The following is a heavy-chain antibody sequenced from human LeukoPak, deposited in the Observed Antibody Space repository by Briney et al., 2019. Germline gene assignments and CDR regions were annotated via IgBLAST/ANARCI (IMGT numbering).Heavy chain of an antibody. CDR1: GYSISSGYY. D-gene: IGHD5-18*01. Sequence: SETLSLTCTVSGYSISSGYYWGWIRQPPGKGLEWIGSIYHSGSTYYNPSLKSRVTISVDTSKNQFSLKLSSVTAADKAVYYCASSGGYSYGDSLNFDYWGQGTLVTVSS. CDR3: ASSGGYSYGDSLNFDY. CDR2: IYHSGST. J-gene: IGHJ4*02. V-gene: IGHV4-38-2*02.